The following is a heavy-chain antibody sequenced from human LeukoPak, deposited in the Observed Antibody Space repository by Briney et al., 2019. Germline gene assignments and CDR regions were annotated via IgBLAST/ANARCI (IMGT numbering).Heavy chain of an antibody. D-gene: IGHD5-18*01. J-gene: IGHJ3*02. V-gene: IGHV4-61*02. Sequence: SETLSLTCTVSGGSISSGSYYWSWIRQPAGKGLEWIGRIYTSGSTDYNPSLKSRVTISVDTSKNQFSLKLRSVTATDTAVYYCARRPMDTLDDGFDIWGQGTMVTVSS. CDR1: GGSISSGSYY. CDR3: ARRPMDTLDDGFDI. CDR2: IYTSGST.